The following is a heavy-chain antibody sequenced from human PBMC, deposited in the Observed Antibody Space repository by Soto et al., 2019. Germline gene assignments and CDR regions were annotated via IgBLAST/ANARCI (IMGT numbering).Heavy chain of an antibody. D-gene: IGHD3-3*01. CDR3: ARLGKAAYYDFWSGYYLDAFDI. CDR1: GGSISSYY. J-gene: IGHJ3*02. Sequence: SETLSLTCTVSGGSISSYYWSWIRQPPGKGLEWIGYIYYSGSTNYNPSLKSRVTISVDTSKNQFSLKLSSVTAADTAVYYCARLGKAAYYDFWSGYYLDAFDIWGQGTMVTVSS. CDR2: IYYSGST. V-gene: IGHV4-59*08.